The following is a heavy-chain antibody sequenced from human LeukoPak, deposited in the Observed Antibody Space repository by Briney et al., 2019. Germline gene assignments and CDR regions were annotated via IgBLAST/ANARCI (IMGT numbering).Heavy chain of an antibody. CDR2: ISYDGSNK. J-gene: IGHJ4*02. D-gene: IGHD6-19*01. V-gene: IGHV3-30-3*01. Sequence: GGSLRLSCAASGFTFSSYAMHWVRQAPGKGLEWVAVISYDGSNKYYADSVKGRFTISRDNSKNTLYLRMNSLRAEDTAVYDCARDKLGAVAGTGYFDYWGQGSLVTVSS. CDR1: GFTFSSYA. CDR3: ARDKLGAVAGTGYFDY.